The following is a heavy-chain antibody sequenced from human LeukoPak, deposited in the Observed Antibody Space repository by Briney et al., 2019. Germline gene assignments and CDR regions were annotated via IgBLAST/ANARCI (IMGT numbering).Heavy chain of an antibody. V-gene: IGHV1-69*04. CDR1: GGTFSSYT. CDR2: IIPILGIA. D-gene: IGHD3-10*01. J-gene: IGHJ4*02. CDR3: ARDLRGGTNYFDY. Sequence: SVKVSCKASGGTFSSYTISWVRQAPGQGLEWMGRIIPILGIANYAQKFQGRVTITADKSTGTAYMELSSLRSEDTAVYYCARDLRGGTNYFDYWGQGTLVTVSS.